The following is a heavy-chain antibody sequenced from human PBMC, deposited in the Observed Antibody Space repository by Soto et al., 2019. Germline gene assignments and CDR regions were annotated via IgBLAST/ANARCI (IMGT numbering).Heavy chain of an antibody. CDR3: ARDLSPNSLPDSFDI. D-gene: IGHD1-26*01. CDR2: ISAYNDNT. CDR1: GYTFSSYG. Sequence: QVQLVQSGAEVKKPGASVKVSCNASGYTFSSYGISWLRQAPGQGLEWMGWISAYNDNTNYAQKLQGRVTMTTDTSTSTAYMELRSLRSDDTAVYYCARDLSPNSLPDSFDIWGQGTMVTVSS. V-gene: IGHV1-18*01. J-gene: IGHJ3*02.